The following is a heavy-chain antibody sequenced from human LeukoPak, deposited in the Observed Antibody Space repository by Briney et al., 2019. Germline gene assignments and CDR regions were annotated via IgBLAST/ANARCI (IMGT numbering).Heavy chain of an antibody. J-gene: IGHJ4*02. CDR3: ARTSWGTFTYGYVDY. D-gene: IGHD5-18*01. CDR1: DGSISTYY. CDR2: INYSGST. V-gene: IGHV4-59*01. Sequence: SETLSLTCTVSDGSISTYYWSWIRQPPGKGLEWMGYINYSGSTSYNPSLRSRVTISIDTSKNPFSLRLSSVTAADSAVYYCARTSWGTFTYGYVDYWGQGTLVTVSS.